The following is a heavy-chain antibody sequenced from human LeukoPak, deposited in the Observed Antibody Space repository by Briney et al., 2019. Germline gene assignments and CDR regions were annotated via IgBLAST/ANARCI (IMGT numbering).Heavy chain of an antibody. Sequence: GGSLRLSCAASGFTFSSYSMNWVRRAPGKGLEWVSSISSSSSYIYYADSVKGRFTISRDNAKNSLYPQMNSLRAEDTAVYYCASARGSSYANDYWGQGTLVTVSS. J-gene: IGHJ4*02. CDR1: GFTFSSYS. V-gene: IGHV3-21*01. CDR3: ASARGSSYANDY. D-gene: IGHD1-26*01. CDR2: ISSSSSYI.